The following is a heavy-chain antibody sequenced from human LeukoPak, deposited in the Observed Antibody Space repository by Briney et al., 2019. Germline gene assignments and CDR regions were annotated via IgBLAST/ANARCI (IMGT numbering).Heavy chain of an antibody. V-gene: IGHV3-23*01. CDR3: AKAHWLAQVYDSSGYYYEVPLDY. D-gene: IGHD3-22*01. Sequence: GGSLRLSCAASGFSFSSFAMSWVRQAPGKGLEWVSAIGVSGTTYYAESVKGRFTISRDSSKNTVYLQMNGLRAEDTAVYYCAKAHWLAQVYDSSGYYYEVPLDYWGQGTLVTVSS. CDR1: GFSFSSFA. CDR2: IGVSGTT. J-gene: IGHJ4*02.